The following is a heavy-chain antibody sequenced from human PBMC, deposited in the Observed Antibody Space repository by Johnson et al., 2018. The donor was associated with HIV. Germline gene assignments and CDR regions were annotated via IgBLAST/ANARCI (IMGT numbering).Heavy chain of an antibody. D-gene: IGHD2-8*02. CDR2: IGTAGDT. Sequence: VQLVESGGGLVQPGGSLRLSCSASGFTFSSYDMHWVRQATGKGLEWVSAIGTAGDTYYPGSVKGRFTISRENAKNSLYLQMNSLRAGDTAVYYCARTGVLGAFDIWGQGTMVTVSS. J-gene: IGHJ3*02. CDR1: GFTFSSYD. V-gene: IGHV3-13*01. CDR3: ARTGVLGAFDI.